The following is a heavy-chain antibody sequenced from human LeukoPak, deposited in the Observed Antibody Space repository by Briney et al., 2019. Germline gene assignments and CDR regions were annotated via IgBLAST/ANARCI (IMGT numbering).Heavy chain of an antibody. CDR2: IKYDGTVK. CDR1: GINFGTSW. Sequence: GGSLRLSCTASGINFGTSWMSWVRQSPGKGLEFLANIKYDGTVKNYLDSVKGRFTISRDNLKNSMYLQMDSLRAEDTAIYYCARDPDSSAFDYWGQGALVTVSS. D-gene: IGHD2-15*01. J-gene: IGHJ4*02. V-gene: IGHV3-7*01. CDR3: ARDPDSSAFDY.